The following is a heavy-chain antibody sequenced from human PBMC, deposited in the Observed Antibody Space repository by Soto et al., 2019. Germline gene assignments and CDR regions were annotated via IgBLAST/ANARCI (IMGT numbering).Heavy chain of an antibody. CDR1: GYTFTSYG. D-gene: IGHD3-22*01. V-gene: IGHV1-18*01. CDR2: ISAYNGNT. Sequence: ASVKVSCKASGYTFTSYGISWVRQAPGQGLEWMGWISAYNGNTNYAQKLQGRVTMTTDTSTSTAYMELRSLRSDDTAVYYCARERRYGWYYDNSGYWNYWGKGTLVTVSS. CDR3: ARERRYGWYYDNSGYWNY. J-gene: IGHJ4*02.